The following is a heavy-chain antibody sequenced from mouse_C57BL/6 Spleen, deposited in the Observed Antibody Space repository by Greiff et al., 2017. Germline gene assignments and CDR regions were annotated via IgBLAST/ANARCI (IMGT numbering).Heavy chain of an antibody. Sequence: EVMLVESGGGLVKPGGSLKLSCAASGFTFSSYAMSWVRQTPEKRLEWVATISDGGSYTYYPDNVKGRFTISRDNAKNNLYLQMSHLKSEDTAMYYCARGGGLRRIFDDWGQGTTLTVSS. D-gene: IGHD2-4*01. V-gene: IGHV5-4*03. CDR3: ARGGGLRRIFDD. CDR2: ISDGGSYT. CDR1: GFTFSSYA. J-gene: IGHJ2*01.